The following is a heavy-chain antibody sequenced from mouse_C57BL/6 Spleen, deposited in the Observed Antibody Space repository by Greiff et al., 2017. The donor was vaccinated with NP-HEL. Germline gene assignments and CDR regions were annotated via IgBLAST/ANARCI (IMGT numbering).Heavy chain of an antibody. CDR3: AFTTVVAPDV. J-gene: IGHJ1*03. Sequence: EVQVVESGGGLVKPGGSLKLSCAASGFTFSDYGMHWVRQAPEKGLEWVAYISSGSSTIYYADTVKGRFTISRDNAKNTLFLQMTSLRSEDTAMYYCAFTTVVAPDVWGTGTTVTVSS. V-gene: IGHV5-17*01. CDR1: GFTFSDYG. CDR2: ISSGSSTI. D-gene: IGHD1-1*01.